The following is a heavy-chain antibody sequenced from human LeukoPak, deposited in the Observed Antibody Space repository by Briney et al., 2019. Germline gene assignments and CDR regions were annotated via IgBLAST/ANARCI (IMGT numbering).Heavy chain of an antibody. CDR1: GFTFSSYW. Sequence: PGGSLRLSCAASGFTFSSYWMSWVRQAPGKGLEWAANIKQDGSEKYYVDSVKGRFTISRDNAKNSLYLQVNSLRVEDTAVYYCARMWTTVTDAFDFWGQGTMVTVSS. CDR2: IKQDGSEK. CDR3: ARMWTTVTDAFDF. J-gene: IGHJ3*01. V-gene: IGHV3-7*01. D-gene: IGHD4-17*01.